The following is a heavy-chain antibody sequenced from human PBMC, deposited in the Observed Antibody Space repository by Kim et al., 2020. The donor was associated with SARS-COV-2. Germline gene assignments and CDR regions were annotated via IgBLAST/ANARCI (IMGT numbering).Heavy chain of an antibody. J-gene: IGHJ4*02. CDR3: ARVDGKNDKDH. D-gene: IGHD3-22*01. CDR2: TYYRGNT. CDR1: GDSISSAPYY. V-gene: IGHV4-31*03. Sequence: SETLSLTCTVSGDSISSAPYYWSWIRQHPGKGLEWIGYTYYRGNTYYNPSLRGRVTISVDMSKNQFSLKVSSVTAADTAVYYCARVDGKNDKDHWCQGT.